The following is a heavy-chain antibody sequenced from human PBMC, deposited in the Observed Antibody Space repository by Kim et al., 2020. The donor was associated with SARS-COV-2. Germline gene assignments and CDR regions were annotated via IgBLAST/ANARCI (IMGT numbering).Heavy chain of an antibody. CDR1: GFTFSSYA. D-gene: IGHD6-19*01. CDR3: AKSIAVAGNYYGMDV. J-gene: IGHJ6*02. CDR2: ISGSGGST. Sequence: GGSLRLSCAASGFTFSSYAMSWVRQAPGKGLEWVSGISGSGGSTYYADSVKGRFTIFRDNSKNTLYLQMNSLRAEDTAVYYCAKSIAVAGNYYGMDVWGQGTTVTVSS. V-gene: IGHV3-23*01.